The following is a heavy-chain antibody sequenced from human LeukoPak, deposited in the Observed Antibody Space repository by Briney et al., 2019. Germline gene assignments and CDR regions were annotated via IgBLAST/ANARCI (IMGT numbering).Heavy chain of an antibody. CDR1: GGSISSYY. J-gene: IGHJ5*02. D-gene: IGHD2-2*01. Sequence: SETLSLTXTVSGGSISSYYWSWIRQPPGKGLEWIGYIYYSGSTNYNPSLKSRVTISVDTSKNQFSLKLSSVTAADTAVYYCARLRGVVPAASKRFDPWGQGTLVTVSS. CDR2: IYYSGST. CDR3: ARLRGVVPAASKRFDP. V-gene: IGHV4-59*01.